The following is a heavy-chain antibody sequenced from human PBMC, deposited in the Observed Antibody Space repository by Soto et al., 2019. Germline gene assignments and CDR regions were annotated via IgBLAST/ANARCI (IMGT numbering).Heavy chain of an antibody. D-gene: IGHD3-16*02. CDR3: ARGLRETTYDYVWGSYRYSAYFDS. V-gene: IGHV4-59*01. CDR1: SSSINSFY. J-gene: IGHJ4*02. CDR2: IDYSGNT. Sequence: KTSETLSLTCSVCSSSINSFYWTWIRQPPGKGLECIGYIDYSGNTNYSPSLKSRVTISLDTSKKQISLRLSSVTAADTAVYYCARGLRETTYDYVWGSYRYSAYFDSWGQGTLVTVSS.